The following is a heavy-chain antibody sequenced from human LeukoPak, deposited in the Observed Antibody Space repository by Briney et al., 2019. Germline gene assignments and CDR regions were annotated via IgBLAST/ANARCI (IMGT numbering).Heavy chain of an antibody. D-gene: IGHD6-19*01. V-gene: IGHV3-43D*03. J-gene: IGHJ4*02. CDR1: GFTLMIMP. Sequence: GGSLRLSCAASGFTLMIMPCTGSVKLRGGVWSGSLFADSVKGRFTISRDNSKNSLYLQMNSLRPEDTALYYCAKVGIIASRQRWLANYFDYWGQGTLVTVSS. CDR3: AKVGIIASRQRWLANYFDY.